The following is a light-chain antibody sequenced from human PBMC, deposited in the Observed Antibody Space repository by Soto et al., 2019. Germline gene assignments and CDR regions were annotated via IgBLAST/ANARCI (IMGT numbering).Light chain of an antibody. Sequence: QSALTQPASVSGSPGQSITISCTGTSSDVGGYNYVSWYQQHPGKAPKLMIYEVSNRPSGVSNRFSGSKSGNTASLTISGLQAEDEADYYCSSYTSSSTGVYVFGTGTNLTVL. V-gene: IGLV2-14*01. CDR2: EVS. CDR3: SSYTSSSTGVYV. CDR1: SSDVGGYNY. J-gene: IGLJ1*01.